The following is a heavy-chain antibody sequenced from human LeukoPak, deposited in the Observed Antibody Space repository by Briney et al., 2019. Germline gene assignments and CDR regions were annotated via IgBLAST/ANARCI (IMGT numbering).Heavy chain of an antibody. J-gene: IGHJ4*02. CDR2: IYYSGST. D-gene: IGHD3-22*01. CDR1: GGXISSYY. CDR3: AFGSGYYYY. V-gene: IGHV4-59*01. Sequence: PSETLSLTCTVSGGXISSYYCSWIRQPPGKGLEWIGYIYYSGSTNYNPSLKSRVTISVDTSKNQFSLKLSSVTAADTAVYYCAFGSGYYYYWGQGTLVTVSS.